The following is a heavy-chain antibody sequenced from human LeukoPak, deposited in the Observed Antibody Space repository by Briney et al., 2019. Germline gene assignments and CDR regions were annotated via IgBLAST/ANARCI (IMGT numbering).Heavy chain of an antibody. J-gene: IGHJ4*02. D-gene: IGHD6-13*01. CDR2: ISSSSSYI. CDR3: ARGGTYSSSSGDY. CDR1: GFTFSSYS. Sequence: GGSLRLSCAASGFTFSSYSMSWVRQAPGKGLEWVSSISSSSSYIYYADSVKGRFTISRDNAKNSLYLQMNSLRAEDTAVYYCARGGTYSSSSGDYWGQGTLVTVSS. V-gene: IGHV3-21*01.